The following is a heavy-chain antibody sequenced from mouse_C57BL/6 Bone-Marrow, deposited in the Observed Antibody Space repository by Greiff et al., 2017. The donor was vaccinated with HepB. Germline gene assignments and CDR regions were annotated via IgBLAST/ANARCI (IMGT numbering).Heavy chain of an antibody. D-gene: IGHD1-1*01. Sequence: DVKLVESGGGLVQPKGSLKLSCAASGFSFNTYAMNWVRQAPGKGLEWVARIRSKSNNYATYYADSVKDRFTISRDDSESMLYLQMNNLKTEDTAMYYCVRHKSIYYYGSSHWYFDVWGTGTTVTVSS. J-gene: IGHJ1*03. CDR3: VRHKSIYYYGSSHWYFDV. CDR2: IRSKSNNYAT. CDR1: GFSFNTYA. V-gene: IGHV10-1*01.